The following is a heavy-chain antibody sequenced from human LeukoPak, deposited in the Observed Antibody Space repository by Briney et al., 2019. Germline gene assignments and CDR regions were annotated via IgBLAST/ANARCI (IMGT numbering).Heavy chain of an antibody. D-gene: IGHD2-2*02. CDR3: ARCSRSSTNCYSAFDI. CDR2: ITNWNGGST. J-gene: IGHJ3*02. CDR1: GFNFADYG. V-gene: IGHV3-20*04. Sequence: GGSLRLSCEASGFNFADYGMSWVRQSTGKGLEWVSAITNWNGGSTGYADSVRGRCTISRDNAKNSLYLQMNSLRAEDTALYYCARCSRSSTNCYSAFDIWGQGTMVTVSS.